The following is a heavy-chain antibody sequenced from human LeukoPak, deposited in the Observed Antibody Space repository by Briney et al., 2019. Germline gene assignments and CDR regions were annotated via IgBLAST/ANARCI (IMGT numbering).Heavy chain of an antibody. D-gene: IGHD5-12*01. J-gene: IGHJ4*02. CDR2: INYSGRT. CDR3: ARGRWLRFPYGY. Sequence: KTSETLSLTCSISDDSINNDRYFWAWIRQPPGKGLEWIASINYSGRTYYNPSLNSRLIISVDTAKRQFSLKLTSVTAADTAVYYCARGRWLRFPYGYWGQGTLVTVSS. CDR1: DDSINNDRYF. V-gene: IGHV4-39*07.